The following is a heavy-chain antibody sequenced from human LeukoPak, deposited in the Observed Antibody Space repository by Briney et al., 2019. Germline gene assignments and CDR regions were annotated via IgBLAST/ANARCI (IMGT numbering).Heavy chain of an antibody. CDR1: GGSISDYY. CDR3: ARGDFCSATSCYLRPMDV. D-gene: IGHD2-2*01. CDR2: IYHSGST. Sequence: SETLSLTCTVSGGSISDYYWSWIRQPPGKELEWIGYIYHSGSTTYKPSLKSRVTMSVDTSKNQFSLKLSSVTAADAAVYYCARGDFCSATSCYLRPMDVWGKGTTATVSS. J-gene: IGHJ6*03. V-gene: IGHV4-59*01.